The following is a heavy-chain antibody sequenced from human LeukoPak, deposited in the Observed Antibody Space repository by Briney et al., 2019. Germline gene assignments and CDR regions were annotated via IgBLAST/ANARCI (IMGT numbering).Heavy chain of an antibody. J-gene: IGHJ4*02. CDR3: ARLDYYDSSGYYSNYYFDS. Sequence: PSETLSLTCTVSGGSISSSNYYWGWIRQPPGKGLEWIGSIYYSGSTYYNPSLKSRVTISVDTSKNQFSLKLSSVAAADTAVYYCARLDYYDSSGYYSNYYFDSWGQGTLVTVSS. D-gene: IGHD3-22*01. CDR1: GGSISSSNYY. CDR2: IYYSGST. V-gene: IGHV4-39*01.